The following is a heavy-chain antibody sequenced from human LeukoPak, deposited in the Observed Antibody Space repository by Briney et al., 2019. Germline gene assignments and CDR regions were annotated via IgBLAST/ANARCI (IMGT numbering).Heavy chain of an antibody. V-gene: IGHV3-30-3*01. CDR3: ARDPLTLYDYYMDV. CDR1: GFTFSSFA. CDR2: VSYDGSNE. J-gene: IGHJ6*03. Sequence: PGGSLRLSCAASGFTFSSFAMNWVRQAPGKGLEWVAIVSYDGSNEFYADSVKGRFTISRDNSKNTLYLQMNSLRAEDTAVYYCARDPLTLYDYYMDVWGKGTTVTVSS. D-gene: IGHD3-9*01.